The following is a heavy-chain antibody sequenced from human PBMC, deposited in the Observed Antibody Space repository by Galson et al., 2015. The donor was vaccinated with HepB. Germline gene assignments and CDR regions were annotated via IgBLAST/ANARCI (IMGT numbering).Heavy chain of an antibody. J-gene: IGHJ3*02. CDR1: GYSFTSYW. V-gene: IGHV5-10-1*01. Sequence: QSGAEVKKPGESLRISCKGSGYSFTSYWISWVRQMPGKGLEWMGRIDPSDSYTNYSPSFQGHVTISADKSISTAYLQWSSLKASDTAMYYCARLTSYYDSSGYYQKPWVAFDIRGQGTMVTVSS. CDR2: IDPSDSYT. D-gene: IGHD3-22*01. CDR3: ARLTSYYDSSGYYQKPWVAFDI.